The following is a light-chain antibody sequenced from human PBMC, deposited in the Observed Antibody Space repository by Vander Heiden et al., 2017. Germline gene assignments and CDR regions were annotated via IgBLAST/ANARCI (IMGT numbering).Light chain of an antibody. V-gene: IGKV3-20*01. CDR3: QQYGSSPLT. CDR2: GAA. J-gene: IGKJ4*01. CDR1: QSVSSSY. Sequence: EIVLTQSPGTLSLSPGERATLSCRASQSVSSSYLACYQQKPGQAPRLLIDGAASRATGIPDRFSGSGSGTDVTLTISRLEPEDFAVYYCQQYGSSPLTVGGGTKVEIK.